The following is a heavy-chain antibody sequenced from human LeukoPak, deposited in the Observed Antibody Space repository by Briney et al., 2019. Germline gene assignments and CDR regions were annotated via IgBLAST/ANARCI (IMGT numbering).Heavy chain of an antibody. CDR3: AQQVGYCSSGSCYFTY. CDR2: ISGSGGST. D-gene: IGHD2-15*01. J-gene: IGHJ1*01. V-gene: IGHV3-23*01. CDR1: GFTFSSYA. Sequence: GGSLRLSCAASGFTFSSYAMSWVRQAPGKGLEWVSGISGSGGSTYYADSVKGRFTISRDNSKNTLYLQMNSLRAEDTAVYYCAQQVGYCSSGSCYFTYWGQGTLVTVSS.